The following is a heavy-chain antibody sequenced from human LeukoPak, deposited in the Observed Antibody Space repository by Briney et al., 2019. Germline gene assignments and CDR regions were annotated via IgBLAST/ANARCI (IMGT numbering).Heavy chain of an antibody. Sequence: GASVKVSCKASGYTFTGYYMHCVRQAPGQGLEWMRWINLNSGGTNYAQKFQGRVTMTRDTSISTAYMELSRLRSDDTAVYYCARDDIAVAGPGDYWGQGTLVTVSS. CDR1: GYTFTGYY. V-gene: IGHV1-2*02. J-gene: IGHJ4*02. CDR3: ARDDIAVAGPGDY. D-gene: IGHD6-19*01. CDR2: INLNSGGT.